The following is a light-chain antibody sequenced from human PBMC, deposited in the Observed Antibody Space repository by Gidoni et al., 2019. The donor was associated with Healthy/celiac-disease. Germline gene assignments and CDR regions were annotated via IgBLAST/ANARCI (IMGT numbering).Light chain of an antibody. Sequence: IVMTQSPATLSVSPGERATLSCRASQSVSSNLAWYQQKPGQAPRLLIYGASTRATGIPARFSGSGSGTEFTLTISSLQSEDFAVYYCQQYNNWPPERTFGPGTKVDIK. CDR3: QQYNNWPPERT. CDR2: GAS. J-gene: IGKJ3*01. V-gene: IGKV3-15*01. CDR1: QSVSSN.